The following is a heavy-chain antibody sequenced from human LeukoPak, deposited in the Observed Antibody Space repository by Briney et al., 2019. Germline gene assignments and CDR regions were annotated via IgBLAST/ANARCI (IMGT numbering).Heavy chain of an antibody. CDR3: AKDRGLRPFDY. CDR1: GFIFTTYD. Sequence: GGSLRLSCAASGFIFTTYDMNWVRQAPGKGLEWVSTITDSGGSTYYADSVKGRFTISRDNSNNTLYLQMNSLRAEDTAVYYCAKDRGLRPFDYWGQGTLVTVSS. J-gene: IGHJ4*02. V-gene: IGHV3-23*01. D-gene: IGHD3-10*01. CDR2: ITDSGGST.